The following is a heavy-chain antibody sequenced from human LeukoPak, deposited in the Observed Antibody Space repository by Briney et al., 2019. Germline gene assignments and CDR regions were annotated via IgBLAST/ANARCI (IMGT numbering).Heavy chain of an antibody. J-gene: IGHJ5*02. Sequence: PGGSLRLSCAASGLSVSDNYMTWVRQAPGKGLDWVSIIYPNGRTYYADSVKGRFTISRDNSKNTLNLQMNSLRVEDTAVYYCAKDVGGTAGWFDPWGQGTLVTVSS. CDR3: AKDVGGTAGWFDP. CDR1: GLSVSDNY. V-gene: IGHV3-53*01. CDR2: IYPNGRT. D-gene: IGHD1-26*01.